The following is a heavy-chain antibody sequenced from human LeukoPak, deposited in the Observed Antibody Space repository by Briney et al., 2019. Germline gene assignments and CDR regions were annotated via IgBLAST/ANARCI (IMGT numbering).Heavy chain of an antibody. CDR1: GFTFSSYS. Sequence: PGGSLRLSCAASGFTFSSYSMNWVRQAPGKGLEGVSYISSSSSTIYYADSVKGRFTISRDNAKNSLYLQINSLRAEDMAVYYCARESPTITMVRGVMSHYYYMDVWGKGTTVTISS. V-gene: IGHV3-48*01. J-gene: IGHJ6*03. CDR2: ISSSSSTI. CDR3: ARESPTITMVRGVMSHYYYMDV. D-gene: IGHD3-10*01.